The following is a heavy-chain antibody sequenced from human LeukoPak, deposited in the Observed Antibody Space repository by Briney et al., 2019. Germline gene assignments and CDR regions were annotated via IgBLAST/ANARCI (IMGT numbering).Heavy chain of an antibody. CDR2: IYSGGRT. CDR1: GGSITSGNNY. CDR3: VKAPTVAGSYGWFDP. D-gene: IGHD6-19*01. J-gene: IGHJ5*02. V-gene: IGHV4-30-4*08. Sequence: SETLSLTCTVSGGSITSGNNYWNWIRQSPGKGLEWIGFIYSGGRTNYNPFPRSRVVISADTSKNQISLRVDSMTAADTAVYYCVKAPTVAGSYGWFDPWGQGTLVTVSS.